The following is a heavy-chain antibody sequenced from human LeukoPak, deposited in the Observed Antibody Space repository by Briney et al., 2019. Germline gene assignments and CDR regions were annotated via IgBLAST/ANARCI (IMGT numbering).Heavy chain of an antibody. J-gene: IGHJ6*03. CDR1: GGSISSYY. CDR3: ARLSRSGYYMDV. Sequence: SETLSLTCTVSGGSISSYYWSWIRQPPGKGLEWIGRIYTSGSTNYNPSLKSRVTISVDKSKNQFSLKLSSVTAADTAVYYCARLSRSGYYMDVWGKGTTVTVSS. CDR2: IYTSGST. D-gene: IGHD3-3*01. V-gene: IGHV4-4*07.